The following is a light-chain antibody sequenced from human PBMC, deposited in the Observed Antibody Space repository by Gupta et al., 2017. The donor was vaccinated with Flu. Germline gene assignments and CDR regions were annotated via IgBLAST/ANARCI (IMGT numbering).Light chain of an antibody. CDR3: TSDTTNSTLV. CDR2: EVS. CDR1: SSEVGVCNY. V-gene: IGLV2-14*01. J-gene: IGLJ2*01. Sequence: SITTSRTGTSSEVGVCNYVYCYQQYPGKAHKLMVYEVSSRPAGVASRFSASMSGDTASLTISGLEEEDEADYYCTSDTTNSTLVFGGGTKLTVL.